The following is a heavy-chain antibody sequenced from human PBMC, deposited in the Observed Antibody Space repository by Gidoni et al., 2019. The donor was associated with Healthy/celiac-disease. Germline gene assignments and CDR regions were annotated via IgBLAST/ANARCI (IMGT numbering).Heavy chain of an antibody. CDR1: GGSISSYY. J-gene: IGHJ3*02. CDR3: ARVALIAVVNHAFDI. Sequence: QVQLQESGPGLVKPSETLSLTCTVSGGSISSYYWSWIRQPAGKGLEWIGRIYTSGSTNYKPSLKSRVTMSVDTSKNQFSLKLSSVTAADTDVYYCARVALIAVVNHAFDIWGQGTMVTVSS. V-gene: IGHV4-4*07. D-gene: IGHD6-19*01. CDR2: IYTSGST.